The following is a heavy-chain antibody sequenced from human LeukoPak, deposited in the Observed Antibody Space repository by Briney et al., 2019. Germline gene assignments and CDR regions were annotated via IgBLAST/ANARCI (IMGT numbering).Heavy chain of an antibody. CDR1: GGSISSYY. V-gene: IGHV4-59*01. J-gene: IGHJ4*02. D-gene: IGHD6-19*01. CDR2: IYYSGST. Sequence: PSETLSLTCTVSGGSISSYYWSWIRQPPGKGLEWIGYIYYSGSTNYNPSLKSRVTISVDTSKNQFSLKLSSVTAADTAVYCCARLYSSIDYWGQGTLVIVSS. CDR3: ARLYSSIDY.